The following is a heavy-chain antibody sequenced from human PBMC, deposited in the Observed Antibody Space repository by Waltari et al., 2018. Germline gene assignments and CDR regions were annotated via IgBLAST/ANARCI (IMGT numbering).Heavy chain of an antibody. J-gene: IGHJ5*02. CDR1: GFTFSSYE. V-gene: IGHV3-48*03. CDR3: AKDPRWDTALGS. CDR2: ISSSGSTI. D-gene: IGHD5-18*01. Sequence: EVQLVESGGGLVQPGGSLRLSCAASGFTFSSYEMNWVRQAPGKGLEWVSYISSSGSTIYYADSVKGRFTISRDNAKNTLYLQLNSLRVDDTAVYRCAKDPRWDTALGSWGQGTLVTVSS.